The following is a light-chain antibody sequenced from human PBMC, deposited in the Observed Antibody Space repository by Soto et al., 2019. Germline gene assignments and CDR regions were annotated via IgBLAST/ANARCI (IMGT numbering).Light chain of an antibody. V-gene: IGKV3-20*01. CDR1: QSVSSSY. J-gene: IGKJ1*01. CDR2: GAS. CDR3: QQYGGSPQT. Sequence: EIVLTQSPGTLSLSPGERATLSCRASQSVSSSYLAWYQQKPGQAPRPLIYGASSRATGIPDRFSGSGSGTDFTLTISRLEPEDLAVYYCQQYGGSPQTFGQGTKVEV.